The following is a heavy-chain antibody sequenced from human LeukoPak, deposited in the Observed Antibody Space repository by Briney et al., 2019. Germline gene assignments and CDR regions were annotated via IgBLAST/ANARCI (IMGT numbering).Heavy chain of an antibody. D-gene: IGHD5-18*01. Sequence: ASVKVSCKASGYTFTDYYMHWVRQAPGQGLEWMGWINPNSGGTNYAQKFQGRVTMTRDTSISTAYMELSRLRSEDTAVYYCAWGSEDTAMVSPSYFDYWGQGTLVTVSS. J-gene: IGHJ4*02. V-gene: IGHV1-2*02. CDR1: GYTFTDYY. CDR3: AWGSEDTAMVSPSYFDY. CDR2: INPNSGGT.